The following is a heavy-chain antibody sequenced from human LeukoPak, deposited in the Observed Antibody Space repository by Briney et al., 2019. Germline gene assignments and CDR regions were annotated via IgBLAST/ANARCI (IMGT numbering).Heavy chain of an antibody. V-gene: IGHV1-2*06. D-gene: IGHD1-26*01. CDR2: INPDSGGT. J-gene: IGHJ3*02. Sequence: GASVKVSCKASGYIFTDFYIHWVRQAPGQGLEWMGRINPDSGGTNFAQEFQARVTVTRDTSISTAYMELSTLRSDDTAVYYCVRPRATKLVDDGFDIWGQGTIVTVSS. CDR1: GYIFTDFY. CDR3: VRPRATKLVDDGFDI.